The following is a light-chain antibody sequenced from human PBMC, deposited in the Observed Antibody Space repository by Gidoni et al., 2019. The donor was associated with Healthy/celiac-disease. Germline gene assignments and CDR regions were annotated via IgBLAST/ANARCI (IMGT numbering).Light chain of an antibody. CDR1: QSISSW. CDR3: QQYNSYVYT. Sequence: DIQITQSPTTLSASVGDRVTITCRASQSISSWLAWYQQKPGKAPKLLIYKASSLESGVPARFRGSGSGTEFTLTISRLQPDDFATYYCQQYNSYVYTFGQGTKLEIK. J-gene: IGKJ2*01. CDR2: KAS. V-gene: IGKV1-5*03.